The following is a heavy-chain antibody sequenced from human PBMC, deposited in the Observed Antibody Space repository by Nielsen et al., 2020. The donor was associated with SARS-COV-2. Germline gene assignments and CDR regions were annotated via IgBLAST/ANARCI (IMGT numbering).Heavy chain of an antibody. J-gene: IGHJ5*02. CDR2: INHSGST. CDR3: ARGFQVSSITMIVVVITTGWFDP. Sequence: SETLSLTCTVSGGSISSSSYYWSWIRQPPGKGLEWIGEINHSGSTNYNPSLKSRVTISVDTSKNQFSLKLSSVTAADTAVYYCARGFQVSSITMIVVVITTGWFDPWGQGTLVTVS. V-gene: IGHV4-39*07. CDR1: GGSISSSSYY. D-gene: IGHD3-22*01.